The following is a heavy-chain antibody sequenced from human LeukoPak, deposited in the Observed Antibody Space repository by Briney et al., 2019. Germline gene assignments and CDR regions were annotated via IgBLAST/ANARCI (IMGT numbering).Heavy chain of an antibody. J-gene: IGHJ4*02. V-gene: IGHV4-61*01. CDR2: IYYSGST. CDR1: GGSVSSVSYD. D-gene: IGHD7-27*01. Sequence: SETLSLTCTVSGGSVSSVSYDWSWIRQPPGKGLEWIGYIYYSGSTNYNPSLKSRVTISVDTSKNQFSLKLSSVTAADTAVYYCARRRNWGLDYWGQGTLVTVSS. CDR3: ARRRNWGLDY.